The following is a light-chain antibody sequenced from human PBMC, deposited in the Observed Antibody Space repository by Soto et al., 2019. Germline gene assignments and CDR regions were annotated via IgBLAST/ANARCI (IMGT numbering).Light chain of an antibody. CDR2: EVR. CDR3: SSYAGSSNV. CDR1: MRDVGAYNL. V-gene: IGLV2-14*01. J-gene: IGLJ1*01. Sequence: QSALTQPASVSGSAGQSITISCSGTMRDVGAYNLVSWYQQHPSAAPKLIIYEVRNRPSGISSRFSGSRSGNTASLTISGLQSEDEADYYCSSYAGSSNVFGTGTKVTVL.